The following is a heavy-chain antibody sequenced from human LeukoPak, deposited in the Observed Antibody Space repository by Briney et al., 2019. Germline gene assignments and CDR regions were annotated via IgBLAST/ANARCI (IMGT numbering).Heavy chain of an antibody. J-gene: IGHJ4*02. D-gene: IGHD3-22*01. CDR3: AKDGIVVSYFDY. Sequence: GGSLRLSCAASGFTVSSFSMNWVRQAPGKGLEWISYMSSSGNTIYYADSMKGRFTISRDNAKNSLFLQMNSLRAEDTAMYYCAKDGIVVSYFDYWGQGTLVTVFS. V-gene: IGHV3-48*04. CDR2: MSSSGNTI. CDR1: GFTVSSFS.